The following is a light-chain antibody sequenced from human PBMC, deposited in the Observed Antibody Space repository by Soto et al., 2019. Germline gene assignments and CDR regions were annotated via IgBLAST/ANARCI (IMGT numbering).Light chain of an antibody. CDR2: DNN. CDR3: QSYDSGLSSYI. Sequence: QSVLTQPPSGSGAPGQRVTISCTGSSSNIGAGYDVNWYQHVPGTAPKLLIYDNNNRPSGVPDRFSGSKSGTSASLAITGLQAEDEADYYCQSYDSGLSSYIFGTGTKVTVL. J-gene: IGLJ1*01. V-gene: IGLV1-40*01. CDR1: SSNIGAGYD.